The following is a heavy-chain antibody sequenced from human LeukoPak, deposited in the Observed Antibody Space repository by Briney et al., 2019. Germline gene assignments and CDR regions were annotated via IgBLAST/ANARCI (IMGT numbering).Heavy chain of an antibody. CDR1: VGSIRSDY. Sequence: SETLSLTCTISVGSIRSDYCSWIRQSPTGGLEWSGFIYFKGSAHYNPSLNSRVDFSVDTHKNQFSLSIRSVTAPDTAVYFCARLVSVGTRYFEFWRQGILVTVSS. J-gene: IGHJ4*02. CDR2: IYFKGSA. D-gene: IGHD1-26*01. CDR3: ARLVSVGTRYFEF. V-gene: IGHV4-59*08.